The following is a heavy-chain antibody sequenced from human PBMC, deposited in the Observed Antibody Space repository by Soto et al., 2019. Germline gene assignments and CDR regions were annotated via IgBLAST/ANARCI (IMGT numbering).Heavy chain of an antibody. J-gene: IGHJ4*02. V-gene: IGHV3-30-3*01. CDR1: GFTFSSYA. D-gene: IGHD4-17*01. CDR3: ANGPYGDPFDY. CDR2: ISYDGSNK. Sequence: PGGSLRLSCAASGFTFSSYAMHWVRQAPGKGLEWVAVISYDGSNKYYADSVKGRFTISRDNSKNTLYLQMNSLRAEDTAVYYCANGPYGDPFDYWGQGTLVTVSS.